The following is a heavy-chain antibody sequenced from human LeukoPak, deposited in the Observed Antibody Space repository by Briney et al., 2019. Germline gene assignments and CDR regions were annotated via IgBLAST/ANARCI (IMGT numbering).Heavy chain of an antibody. CDR2: IYYSGST. Sequence: SETLSLTCTVSGGSISSYYWSWIRQPPGKGLEWIGYIYYSGSTNYNPSLKSRVTISVDTSKNQFSLKLSPVTAADTAVYYCAREPPYYDFWGGSFDYWGQGTLVTVSS. V-gene: IGHV4-59*01. J-gene: IGHJ4*02. CDR3: AREPPYYDFWGGSFDY. D-gene: IGHD3-3*01. CDR1: GGSISSYY.